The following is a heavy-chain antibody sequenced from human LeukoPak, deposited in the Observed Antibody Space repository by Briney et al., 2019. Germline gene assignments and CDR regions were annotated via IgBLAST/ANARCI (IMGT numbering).Heavy chain of an antibody. CDR2: IDSDGSRI. Sequence: GGSLRLSCEGSGFTFSTSWMHWVRQAPGKGLVWASRIDSDGSRITYADSVKGRFTISRDNSKNTLYLQMNSLRPEDTAMYYCAHGVTLGLEDVFGIWGQGTMVTVSS. CDR3: AHGVTLGLEDVFGI. CDR1: GFTFSTSW. D-gene: IGHD3-3*01. V-gene: IGHV3-74*03. J-gene: IGHJ3*02.